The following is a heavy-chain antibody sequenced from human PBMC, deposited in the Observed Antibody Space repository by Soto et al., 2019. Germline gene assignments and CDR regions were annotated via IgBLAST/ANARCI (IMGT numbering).Heavy chain of an antibody. J-gene: IGHJ6*02. Sequence: GGSLRLSCAASGFTFSSYGMHWVRQAPGKGLEWVAVISYDGSNKYYADSVKGRFTISRDNSKNTLYLQMNSLRAEDTAVYYCAKVTRIAAAGTNPRSYYYYGMDVWGQGTTVTVSS. CDR2: ISYDGSNK. V-gene: IGHV3-30*18. CDR1: GFTFSSYG. CDR3: AKVTRIAAAGTNPRSYYYYGMDV. D-gene: IGHD6-13*01.